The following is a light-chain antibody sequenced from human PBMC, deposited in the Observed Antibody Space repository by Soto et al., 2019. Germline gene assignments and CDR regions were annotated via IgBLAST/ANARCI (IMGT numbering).Light chain of an antibody. V-gene: IGKV1-39*01. CDR2: AAS. Sequence: DIQMTQSPSSLSASVGDRVTITCRASQSISRYLNWYQQKPGKAPKLLIYAASSLQSGVPSRFSGSGSGTDFTLTISSLQPEDFATYSCQHSHGTPLTFGGGTKVDIK. CDR1: QSISRY. J-gene: IGKJ4*01. CDR3: QHSHGTPLT.